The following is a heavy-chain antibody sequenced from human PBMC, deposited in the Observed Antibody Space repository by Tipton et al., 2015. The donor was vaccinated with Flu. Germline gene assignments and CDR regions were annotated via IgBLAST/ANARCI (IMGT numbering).Heavy chain of an antibody. V-gene: IGHV4-59*08. CDR2: IHRSGNT. Sequence: PGLVKPSETLSLTCTVSGGSIGSFYWNWIRQPPGKGLEWIGNIHRSGNTYHNPSLKSRVTISVDTSKNQFSLKLSSVTAADTAVYYCARRDYSNYVSEPKNWFDPWGQGTLVTVSA. D-gene: IGHD4-11*01. CDR1: GGSIGSFY. CDR3: ARRDYSNYVSEPKNWFDP. J-gene: IGHJ5*02.